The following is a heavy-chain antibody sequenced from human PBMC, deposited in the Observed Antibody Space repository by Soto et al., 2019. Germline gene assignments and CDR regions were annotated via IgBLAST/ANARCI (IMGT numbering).Heavy chain of an antibody. CDR3: ARDLTRELHLPDFFDY. Sequence: EVQLVESGGGLVQPGGSLRLSCAASGFTFSSYSMNWVRQAPGKGLEWVSYISSSSSTIYYAESVKGRFTISRDNAKNSLYLTMNILRAEDTAVYYCARDLTRELHLPDFFDYWGQGTLVTVSS. CDR2: ISSSSSTI. J-gene: IGHJ4*02. CDR1: GFTFSSYS. D-gene: IGHD3-10*01. V-gene: IGHV3-48*01.